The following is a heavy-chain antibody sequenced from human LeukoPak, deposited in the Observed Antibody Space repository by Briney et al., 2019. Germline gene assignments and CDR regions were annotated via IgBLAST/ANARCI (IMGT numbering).Heavy chain of an antibody. CDR3: ARQKYNGGLFES. J-gene: IGHJ4*02. CDR1: GGSFSGYY. CDR2: IYCSGST. Sequence: SETLSLTCAVYGGSFSGYYWSWIRQPPGKGLEWIGCIYCSGSTKYNPSLKSRVTISADTSRNQFSLNLSSVTAADTAVYYCARQKYNGGLFESWGQGTLVTVSS. D-gene: IGHD4-23*01. V-gene: IGHV4-59*08.